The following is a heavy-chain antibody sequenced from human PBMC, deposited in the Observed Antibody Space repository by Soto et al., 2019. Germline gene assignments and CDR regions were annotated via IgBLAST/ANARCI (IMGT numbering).Heavy chain of an antibody. CDR1: GYTFTGYY. Sequence: GASVKVSCKASGYTFTGYYMHWVRQAPGQGLEWMGWINPNSGGTNYAQKFQGWVTMTRDTSISTAYMELSRLRSDDTAVYYCARWRRRDGYNLGGFDYWGQGTLVTVSS. CDR3: ARWRRRDGYNLGGFDY. CDR2: INPNSGGT. D-gene: IGHD5-12*01. V-gene: IGHV1-2*04. J-gene: IGHJ4*02.